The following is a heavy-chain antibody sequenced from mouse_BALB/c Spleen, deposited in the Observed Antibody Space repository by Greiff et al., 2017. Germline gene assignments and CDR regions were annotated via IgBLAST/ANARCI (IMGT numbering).Heavy chain of an antibody. CDR1: GFTFSSYA. CDR3: ARGPRFAY. J-gene: IGHJ3*01. V-gene: IGHV5-6-5*01. CDR2: ISSGGST. Sequence: EVQLVESGGGLVQPGGSRKLSCAASGFTFSSYAMSWVRQTPEKRLEWVASISSGGSTYYPDSVKGRFTISRDNARNILYLQMSSLRSEDTAMYYCARGPRFAYWGQGTLVTVSA.